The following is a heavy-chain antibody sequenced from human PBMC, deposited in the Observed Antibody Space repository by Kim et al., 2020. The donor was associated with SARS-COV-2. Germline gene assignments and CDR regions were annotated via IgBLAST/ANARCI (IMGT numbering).Heavy chain of an antibody. Sequence: GGSLRLSCAASGFTFSSYGMHWVRQAPGKGLEWVAVIWYDGSNKYYADSVKGRFTISRDNSKNTLYLQMNSLRAEDPAVYYCAKEGGVDYYFDYWGQGTLVTVSS. D-gene: IGHD5-12*01. V-gene: IGHV3-33*06. J-gene: IGHJ4*02. CDR3: AKEGGVDYYFDY. CDR1: GFTFSSYG. CDR2: IWYDGSNK.